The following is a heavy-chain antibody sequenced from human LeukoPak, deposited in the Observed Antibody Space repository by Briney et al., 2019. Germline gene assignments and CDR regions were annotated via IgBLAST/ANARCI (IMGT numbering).Heavy chain of an antibody. CDR2: ISYDGSDK. D-gene: IGHD4-17*01. CDR1: GFTFNSYA. J-gene: IGHJ4*02. V-gene: IGHV3-30-3*01. CDR3: AKDLDYAFDY. Sequence: GGSLRLSCAASGFTFNSYAMHWVRQAPGKGLEWVAVISYDGSDKYYADSVKGRFTISRDNSKNTLYLQMNSLRAEDTAVYYCAKDLDYAFDYWGQGTLVTASS.